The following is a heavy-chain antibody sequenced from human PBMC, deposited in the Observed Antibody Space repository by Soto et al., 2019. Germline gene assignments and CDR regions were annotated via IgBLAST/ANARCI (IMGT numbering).Heavy chain of an antibody. Sequence: EVQLLESGGGLVQPGGSLRLSCAASGFTFSSYAMSWVRQAPGKGLEWVSAISGSGGSTYYADSVKGRFTISRDNSKNTLYLQMNSLRAEDTAVYYCAKTYYDYIWGSYRYTDIFDYWGQGTLVTVSS. CDR1: GFTFSSYA. D-gene: IGHD3-16*02. J-gene: IGHJ4*02. CDR2: ISGSGGST. CDR3: AKTYYDYIWGSYRYTDIFDY. V-gene: IGHV3-23*01.